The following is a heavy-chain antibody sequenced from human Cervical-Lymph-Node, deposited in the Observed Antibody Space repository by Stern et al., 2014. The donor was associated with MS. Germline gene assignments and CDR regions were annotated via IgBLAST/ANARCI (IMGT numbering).Heavy chain of an antibody. CDR1: GDSISSGGYF. D-gene: IGHD2-2*01. Sequence: QLQESGPGLVTPSQTLSLTCTVSGDSISSGGYFWSWIRQHPGKGLEWIGYIYHSGSTYYNPSLKSRVTISVDTSKNQFSLTLSSVTAADTAVYYCARKGAIVPAAIENWFDSWGQGTLVTVSS. CDR3: ARKGAIVPAAIENWFDS. CDR2: IYHSGST. J-gene: IGHJ5*01. V-gene: IGHV4-31*03.